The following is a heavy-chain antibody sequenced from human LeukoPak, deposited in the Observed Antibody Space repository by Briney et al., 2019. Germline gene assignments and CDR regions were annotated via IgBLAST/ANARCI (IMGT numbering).Heavy chain of an antibody. CDR1: GFTFSSYG. CDR2: IWYDGSNK. J-gene: IGHJ3*02. D-gene: IGHD2-2*02. Sequence: GGSLRLSCAASGFTFSSYGVHWVRQAPGKGLEWVAVIWYDGSNKYYADSVKGRFTISRDNSKNTLYLQMNSLRAEDTAVYYCARDALDIVVVPAAIWAPHHDAFDIWGQGTMVTVSS. V-gene: IGHV3-33*01. CDR3: ARDALDIVVVPAAIWAPHHDAFDI.